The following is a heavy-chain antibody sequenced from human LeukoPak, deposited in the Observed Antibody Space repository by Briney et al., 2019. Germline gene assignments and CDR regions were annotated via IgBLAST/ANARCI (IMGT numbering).Heavy chain of an antibody. D-gene: IGHD2-2*01. CDR1: GYTLTEVS. CDR3: ATDRYQPLSVFDY. Sequence: ASVKVSCKVSGYTLTEVSIHWVRQAPGKGLEWMGGFDPADGEAIYAQKFQGRVTLTEDTATDTAYMELSSQRSEDTAVYYCATDRYQPLSVFDYWGQGTLVTVSS. CDR2: FDPADGEA. J-gene: IGHJ4*02. V-gene: IGHV1-24*01.